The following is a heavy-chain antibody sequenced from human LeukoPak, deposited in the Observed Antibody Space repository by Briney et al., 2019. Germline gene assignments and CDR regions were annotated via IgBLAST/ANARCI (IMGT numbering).Heavy chain of an antibody. CDR1: GGSISSYY. Sequence: ETLSLTFTVSGGSISSYYWSWVRQAPGKGLEWVANIKQDGSEKYYVDSVKGRFTISRDNAKNSLYLQMNCLSAEDTAVYYCARAESPQWDRYRYYYDSSGYWDYWGQGTLVTVSS. CDR2: IKQDGSEK. J-gene: IGHJ4*02. CDR3: ARAESPQWDRYRYYYDSSGYWDY. D-gene: IGHD3-22*01. V-gene: IGHV3-7*01.